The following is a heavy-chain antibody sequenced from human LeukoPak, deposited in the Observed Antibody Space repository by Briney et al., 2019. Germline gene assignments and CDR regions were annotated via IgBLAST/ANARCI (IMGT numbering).Heavy chain of an antibody. CDR1: GGSISSYY. J-gene: IGHJ4*02. D-gene: IGHD1-1*01. Sequence: LETLSLTCTVSGGSISSYYRSCIRPTPGKGLEWIGYIYYSGSTNYTPPLKSRVTISVDTSKNQFSLKLSSVTSADTAVYYCARAPGTGTTGDYWGQGTLVTVSS. CDR3: ARAPGTGTTGDY. CDR2: IYYSGST. V-gene: IGHV4-59*01.